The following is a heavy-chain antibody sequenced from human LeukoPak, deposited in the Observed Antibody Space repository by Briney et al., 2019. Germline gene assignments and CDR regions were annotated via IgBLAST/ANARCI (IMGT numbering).Heavy chain of an antibody. CDR1: GFTFSSYA. Sequence: PGGSLRPSCAASGFTFSSYAMSWVRQAPGKGLEWVSATSGSGGSTYYADSVKGRFTISRDNSKNTLYLQMNSLRAEDTAVYYCANSAGQLWFFLDYWGQGTLVTVSS. V-gene: IGHV3-23*01. J-gene: IGHJ4*02. CDR3: ANSAGQLWFFLDY. CDR2: TSGSGGST. D-gene: IGHD5-18*01.